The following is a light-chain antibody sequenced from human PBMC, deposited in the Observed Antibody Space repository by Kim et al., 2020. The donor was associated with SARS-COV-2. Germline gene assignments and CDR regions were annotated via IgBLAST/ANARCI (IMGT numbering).Light chain of an antibody. CDR1: SSAVGSYDV. V-gene: IGLV2-23*02. CDR3: CSYAGSSTLV. CDR2: EVT. J-gene: IGLJ3*02. Sequence: GHSIPTPCTGTSSAVGSYDVVSWYQQHPGKVPKLILYEVTKWPSGVSNRFSGSKSGNTASLTISGLQAEDEADYYCCSYAGSSTLVFGGGTQLTVL.